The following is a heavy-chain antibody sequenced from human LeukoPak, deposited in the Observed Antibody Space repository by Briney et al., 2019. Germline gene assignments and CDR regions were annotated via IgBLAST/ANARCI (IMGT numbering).Heavy chain of an antibody. CDR1: RFTFSNYW. CDR3: AKWGPYCVGDYCPALDS. D-gene: IGHD2-21*02. J-gene: IGHJ4*02. V-gene: IGHV3-7*01. CDR2: INQDGSKK. Sequence: GGSLRLSCVASRFTFSNYWMSWVRQAPGKGLEWVANINQDGSKKRYADSMKGRFTISRDNAKESLYLQLNSLRAEDTAVYYCAKWGPYCVGDYCPALDSWGPGTLVTVSP.